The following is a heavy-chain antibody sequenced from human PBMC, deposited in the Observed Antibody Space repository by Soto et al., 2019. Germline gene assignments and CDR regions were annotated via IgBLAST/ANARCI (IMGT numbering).Heavy chain of an antibody. CDR3: ARDYSSGWCLDY. Sequence: QVQLVESGGGVVQPGNSLRLSCEGSGFPFSAEAMHWVRQAPGKGLEWVAAISYDGNNKNHADSVKGRFTVSRDNSKNTLYLQIYSLRPEDTAVYYCARDYSSGWCLDYWGQGSLVTVSS. V-gene: IGHV3-30-3*01. J-gene: IGHJ4*02. D-gene: IGHD6-13*01. CDR2: ISYDGNNK. CDR1: GFPFSAEA.